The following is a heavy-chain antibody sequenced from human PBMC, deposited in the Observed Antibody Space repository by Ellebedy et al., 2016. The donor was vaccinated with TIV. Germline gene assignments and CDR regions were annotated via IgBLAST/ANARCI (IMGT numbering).Heavy chain of an antibody. Sequence: PGGSLRLSCAASGFTFSTYWMHWVRQAPGKGLVWVSRINIDGSITTYADSVKGRFTISRDNAKNSLYLQMNSLRAEDTAVYYCARDPPSIDSGYTHDYWGQGTLVTVSS. V-gene: IGHV3-74*01. CDR2: INIDGSIT. CDR1: GFTFSTYW. J-gene: IGHJ4*02. CDR3: ARDPPSIDSGYTHDY. D-gene: IGHD5-12*01.